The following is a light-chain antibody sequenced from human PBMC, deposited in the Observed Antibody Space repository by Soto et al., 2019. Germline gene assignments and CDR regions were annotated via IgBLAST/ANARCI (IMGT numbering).Light chain of an antibody. J-gene: IGKJ3*01. CDR2: GAS. CDR3: QQYGRSSLT. V-gene: IGKV3-20*01. Sequence: EIVLTQSPGTLFLSPGERATLSCRASQSVSSTYLAWYQQKPGQAPRLLIYGASSRASGIPDRFSGSGSGTDFTLTISRLDPEDFAVYYCQQYGRSSLTFGPGTKVDIK. CDR1: QSVSSTY.